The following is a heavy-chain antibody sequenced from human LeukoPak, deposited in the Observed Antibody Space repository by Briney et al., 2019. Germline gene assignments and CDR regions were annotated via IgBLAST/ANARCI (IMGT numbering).Heavy chain of an antibody. CDR2: IYSGGST. D-gene: IGHD3-10*01. J-gene: IGHJ3*02. CDR3: ASFPPYMVRTDAFDI. Sequence: GGSLRLSCAASEFSVGSNYMTWVRQAPGKGLEWVSLIYSGGSTYYADSVKGRFTISRDNSKNTLYLQMNSLRAEDTAVYYCASFPPYMVRTDAFDIWGRGTMVTVSS. CDR1: EFSVGSNY. V-gene: IGHV3-66*01.